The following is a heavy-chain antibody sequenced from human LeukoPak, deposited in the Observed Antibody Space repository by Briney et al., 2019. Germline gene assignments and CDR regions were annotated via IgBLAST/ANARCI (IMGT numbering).Heavy chain of an antibody. J-gene: IGHJ4*02. Sequence: PGGSLGLSCAASGFTFSSYGMHWVRQAPGKGLEWVAVIRYDGSNKYYADSVKGRFTISRDNSKNTLYLQMNSLRAEDTAVYYCAKGFHDSSGYPIDYWGQGTLVTVSS. CDR1: GFTFSSYG. CDR2: IRYDGSNK. CDR3: AKGFHDSSGYPIDY. V-gene: IGHV3-30*02. D-gene: IGHD3-22*01.